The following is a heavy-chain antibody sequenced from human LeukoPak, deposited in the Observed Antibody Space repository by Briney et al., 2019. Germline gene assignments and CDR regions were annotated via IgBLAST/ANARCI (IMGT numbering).Heavy chain of an antibody. CDR3: ARGGIANNWFDP. D-gene: IGHD6-13*01. CDR2: INHSGST. J-gene: IGHJ5*02. CDR1: GGSFSGYY. Sequence: SETLSLTCAVYGGSFSGYYWSWIRQPPGKGLEWIAEINHSGSTNYNPSLKSRVTISVDTSKNQFSLKLISVTAADTAVYYCARGGIANNWFDPWGQGTLVIVSS. V-gene: IGHV4-34*01.